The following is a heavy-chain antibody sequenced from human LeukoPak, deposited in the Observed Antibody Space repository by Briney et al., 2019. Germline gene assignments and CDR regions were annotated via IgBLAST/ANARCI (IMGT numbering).Heavy chain of an antibody. CDR1: GFTFSSYA. CDR2: IYYSGST. Sequence: PGGSLRLSCAASGFTFSSYAMSWVRQPPGKGLEWIGYIYYSGSTNYNPSLKSRVTISVDTSKNQFSLKLSSVTAADTAVYYCARADYYAYYYMDVWGKGTTVTISS. J-gene: IGHJ6*03. CDR3: ARADYYAYYYMDV. V-gene: IGHV4-59*01.